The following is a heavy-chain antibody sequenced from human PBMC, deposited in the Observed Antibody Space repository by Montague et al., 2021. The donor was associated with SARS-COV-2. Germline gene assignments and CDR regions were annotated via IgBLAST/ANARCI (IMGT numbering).Heavy chain of an antibody. Sequence: SETLSLTCTVSGGSISSGGYYWSWIRQHPGKGLEWIGYIYYSGSTYYNPSLKSRVTISVNTSKNQFSLKLSSVTAADTAVYYCARAGITIFGVVTHYDYWGQGTLVTVSS. J-gene: IGHJ4*02. CDR1: GGSISSGGYY. D-gene: IGHD3-3*01. CDR2: IYYSGST. V-gene: IGHV4-31*03. CDR3: ARAGITIFGVVTHYDY.